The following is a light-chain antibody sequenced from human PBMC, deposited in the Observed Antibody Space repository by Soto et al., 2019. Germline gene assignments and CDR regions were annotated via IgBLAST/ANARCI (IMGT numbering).Light chain of an antibody. CDR3: QQYYRCTWT. CDR2: KAS. CDR1: QTIYRW. Sequence: DIQMTQSPSTLSASIGDRVTITCRASQTIYRWLAWYQQKPGKAPNLLIYKASSLASGVPSRFSGSGSGTDFTLTISSLQPDDSALYYCQQYYRCTWTFGQGTKVEVK. J-gene: IGKJ1*01. V-gene: IGKV1-5*03.